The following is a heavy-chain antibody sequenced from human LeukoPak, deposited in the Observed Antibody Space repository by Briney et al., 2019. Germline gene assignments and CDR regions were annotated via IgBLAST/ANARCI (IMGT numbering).Heavy chain of an antibody. CDR1: GGSFSGYY. Sequence: PSETLSLTCAVYGGSFSGYYWSWIRQPPGKGLEWIGEINHSGSTNYNPSLKSRVTISVDTSKNQFSLKLSSVTAADTAVYYCASRSYDSSGYSVYWGQGTLVTVSS. CDR2: INHSGST. V-gene: IGHV4-34*01. CDR3: ASRSYDSSGYSVY. D-gene: IGHD3-22*01. J-gene: IGHJ4*02.